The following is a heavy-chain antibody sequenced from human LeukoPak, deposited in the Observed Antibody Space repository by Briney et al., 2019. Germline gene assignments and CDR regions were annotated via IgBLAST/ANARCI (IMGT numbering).Heavy chain of an antibody. Sequence: TGGSLRLSCAASGFTFSSYAMSWVRQAPGKGLEWVSAISGSGGSTYYADSVKGRFTISRDNSKNTLYLQMNSLRAEDTAVYYCAKGSQDCSSTSCYFLSGFDPWGQGTLVTVSS. J-gene: IGHJ5*02. D-gene: IGHD2-2*01. V-gene: IGHV3-23*01. CDR2: ISGSGGST. CDR1: GFTFSSYA. CDR3: AKGSQDCSSTSCYFLSGFDP.